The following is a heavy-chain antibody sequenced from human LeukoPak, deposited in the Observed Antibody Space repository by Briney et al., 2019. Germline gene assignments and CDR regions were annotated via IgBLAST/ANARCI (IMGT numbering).Heavy chain of an antibody. CDR2: IYYSGST. Sequence: PSETLSLTCTVSGGSISGYYWSWIRQPPGKGLEWIGHIYYSGSTNYNPSLKSRVTISVDTSKNQISLKLSSVTAADTAVYYCAKGVEMATILVGLWGQGTLVTVSS. V-gene: IGHV4-59*01. CDR1: GGSISGYY. CDR3: AKGVEMATILVGL. J-gene: IGHJ4*02. D-gene: IGHD5-24*01.